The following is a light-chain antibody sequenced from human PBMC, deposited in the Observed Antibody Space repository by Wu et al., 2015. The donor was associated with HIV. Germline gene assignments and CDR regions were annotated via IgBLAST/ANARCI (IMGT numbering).Light chain of an antibody. CDR2: DAI. V-gene: IGKV3-11*01. CDR1: QSVTSNY. CDR3: QQRKSWGT. J-gene: IGKJ4*01. Sequence: DTLLTQSPGTLSLSPGERATLSCRASQSVTSNYLAWYQHKPGQSPRLLIYDAITRVTGIPARFSGAGSGTDFTLTISSLEPEDFAVYYCQQRKSWGTFGGGTKVEIK.